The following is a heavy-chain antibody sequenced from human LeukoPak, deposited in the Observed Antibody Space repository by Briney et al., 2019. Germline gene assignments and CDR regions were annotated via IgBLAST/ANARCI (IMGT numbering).Heavy chain of an antibody. CDR3: ARVYSSSWYYYYYYMDV. V-gene: IGHV1-2*02. D-gene: IGHD6-13*01. CDR1: GYTFTGYY. J-gene: IGHJ6*03. Sequence: GASVKVSCKASGYTFTGYYMHWVRQAPGQGLEWMGWINPNSGGTNYAQKFQGRVTMTRDTSISTAYMELSRLRSEDTAVYYCARVYSSSWYYYYYYMDVWGKGTTVTVSS. CDR2: INPNSGGT.